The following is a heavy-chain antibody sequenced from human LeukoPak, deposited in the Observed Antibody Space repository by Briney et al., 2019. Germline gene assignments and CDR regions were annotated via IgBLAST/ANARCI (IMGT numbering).Heavy chain of an antibody. CDR2: INPSGGST. CDR1: GYTFTSYG. Sequence: ASVKVSCKASGYTFTSYGISWVRQAPGQGLEWMGIINPSGGSTSYAQKFQGRVTMTRDTSTSTVYMELSSLRSEDTAVYYCARALGITIFGVVIIGGPDYWGQGTLVTVSS. CDR3: ARALGITIFGVVIIGGPDY. D-gene: IGHD3-3*01. V-gene: IGHV1-46*01. J-gene: IGHJ4*02.